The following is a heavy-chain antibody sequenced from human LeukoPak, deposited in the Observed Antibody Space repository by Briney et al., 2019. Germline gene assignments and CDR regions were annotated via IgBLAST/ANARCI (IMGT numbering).Heavy chain of an antibody. CDR1: GGTFSSYA. D-gene: IGHD5-24*01. CDR3: ARGRDGYNLSY. J-gene: IGHJ4*02. CDR2: IIHIFGTA. Sequence: SVTVCCKASGGTFSSYAISWVRQAPGQGMEWMGRIIHIFGTANYAQKFRGRVTITTDESTNTAYMELSSLRSEDTAVYYCARGRDGYNLSYWGQGTLVTVSS. V-gene: IGHV1-69*05.